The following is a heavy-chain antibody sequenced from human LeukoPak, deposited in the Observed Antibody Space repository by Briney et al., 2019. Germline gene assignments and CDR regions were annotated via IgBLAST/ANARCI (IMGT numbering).Heavy chain of an antibody. D-gene: IGHD6-19*01. CDR1: GYTFTSYD. CDR3: ARKGRNIIGWSPFDY. J-gene: IGHJ4*02. CDR2: MNPNSGNT. Sequence: GASVKVSCMASGYTFTSYDINWVRQATGQGLEWMGWMNPNSGNTGYAQKFQGRVTMTRNSSITTAYMELSSLRSEDTAVYFCARKGRNIIGWSPFDYWGQGTLVTVPS. V-gene: IGHV1-8*01.